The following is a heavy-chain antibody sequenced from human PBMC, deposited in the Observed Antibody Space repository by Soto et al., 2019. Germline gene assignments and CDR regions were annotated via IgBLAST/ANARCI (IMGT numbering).Heavy chain of an antibody. CDR2: ISAYNGNT. D-gene: IGHD5-18*01. Sequence: GASVKVSCKASGYTFTSYGISWVRQVPGQGLEWMGWISAYNGNTNYAQKLQGRVTMATDTSTSTAYMELRSLRSDDTAVYYCARDSVDTAMVNWFDPWGQGTLVTVSS. CDR1: GYTFTSYG. V-gene: IGHV1-18*01. CDR3: ARDSVDTAMVNWFDP. J-gene: IGHJ5*02.